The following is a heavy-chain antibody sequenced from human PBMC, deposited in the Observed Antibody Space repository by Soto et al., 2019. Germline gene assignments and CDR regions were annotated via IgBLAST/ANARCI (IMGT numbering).Heavy chain of an antibody. CDR1: GYTFTSYY. D-gene: IGHD2-8*02. V-gene: IGHV1-46*01. Sequence: QVQLVQSGAEVKKPGASVKVSCKASGYTFTSYYMHWVRQATGQGLERMGIINPSGGSTSYAQKFQGRVTMTRDRSTMTGYMELSRLGSGDTAVYYCARESGAFDYWGQGALVTVSS. J-gene: IGHJ4*02. CDR3: ARESGAFDY. CDR2: INPSGGST.